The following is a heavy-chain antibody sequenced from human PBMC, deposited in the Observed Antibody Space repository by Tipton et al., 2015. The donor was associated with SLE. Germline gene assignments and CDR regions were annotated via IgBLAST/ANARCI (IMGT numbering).Heavy chain of an antibody. CDR1: GDSVSSGNYY. D-gene: IGHD3-16*01. Sequence: PGLVKPSETLSLICTVSGDSVSSGNYYWSWIRQPPGKGLEWIGCVHTSGTTLYNPSLKSRVTFSVDTSNNQFSLKLDSLTAADTAVYYCARSATGGGYWGQGTLVSVSS. V-gene: IGHV4-61*01. J-gene: IGHJ4*02. CDR3: ARSATGGGY. CDR2: VHTSGTT.